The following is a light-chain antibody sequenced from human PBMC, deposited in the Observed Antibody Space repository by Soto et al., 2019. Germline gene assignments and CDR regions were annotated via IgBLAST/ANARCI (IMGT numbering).Light chain of an antibody. Sequence: EIVLTQSPGTLSLSPGERATLSCRASQTVRNNYLAWYQQKPGQAPRLLIYDASSRATGIPDRFSGSGSGTDFTLTISRLEPEDFAVYYCQHYGSSPETFGQGTRLEIK. J-gene: IGKJ5*01. V-gene: IGKV3-20*01. CDR1: QTVRNNY. CDR3: QHYGSSPET. CDR2: DAS.